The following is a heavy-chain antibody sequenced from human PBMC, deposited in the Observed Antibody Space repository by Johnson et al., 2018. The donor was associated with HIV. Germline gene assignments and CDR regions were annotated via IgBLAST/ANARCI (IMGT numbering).Heavy chain of an antibody. CDR1: GITFSSYG. J-gene: IGHJ3*02. CDR2: IWYDGSNK. CDR3: ARELVLYSSGWYAPDAFDI. D-gene: IGHD6-19*01. Sequence: QVQLVESGGGVVQPGRSLRLSCEASGITFSSYGMNWVRQAPGKGLEWVAVIWYDGSNKYYADSVKGRFTISRDNSKNKLYLQMNSLRAEDTAVYYCARELVLYSSGWYAPDAFDIWGQGTMVTVSS. V-gene: IGHV3-33*01.